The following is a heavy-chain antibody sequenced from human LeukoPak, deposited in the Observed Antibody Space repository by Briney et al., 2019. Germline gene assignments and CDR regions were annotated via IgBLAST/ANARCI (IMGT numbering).Heavy chain of an antibody. CDR2: IDLRDSYT. CDR1: GYSFTSYW. CDR3: ARLHYDNSGYHGFDI. D-gene: IGHD3-22*01. J-gene: IGHJ3*02. V-gene: IGHV5-10-1*01. Sequence: GESLKISCEASGYSFTSYWISWVRQMPAKGLEWMGRIDLRDSYTNYSPAFQGHVTISADKPISTAYLQWSSLKASDTAMYYCARLHYDNSGYHGFDIWGQGTMVTVSS.